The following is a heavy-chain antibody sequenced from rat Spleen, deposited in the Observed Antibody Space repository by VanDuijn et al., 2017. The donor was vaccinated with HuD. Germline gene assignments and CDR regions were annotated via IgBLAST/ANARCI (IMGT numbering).Heavy chain of an antibody. V-gene: IGHV5-22*01. Sequence: EVQLVASGGGLVQPGRSLKLSCAASGFTFSNYGMAWVRQAPKKGLEWVAYISYDGGSTYYRDSVKGRFTISRDNAQNALFLQMNKLGSEDTAIYYCVREDLGVNYWGQGVLVTVSS. CDR1: GFTFSNYG. CDR3: VREDLGVNY. J-gene: IGHJ2*01. D-gene: IGHD4-4*01. CDR2: ISYDGGST.